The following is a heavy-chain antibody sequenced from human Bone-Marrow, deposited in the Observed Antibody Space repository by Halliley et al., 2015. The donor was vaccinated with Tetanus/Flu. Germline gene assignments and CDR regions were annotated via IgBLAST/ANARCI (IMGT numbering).Heavy chain of an antibody. CDR3: ARGDCSASSCFFPFDS. V-gene: IGHV1-18*01. J-gene: IGHJ4*02. D-gene: IGHD2-15*01. CDR2: INPYNGNT. Sequence: WINPYNGNTNYAQSFQGGVTMTSDTSTSTAYMELRSLRSDDTALYYCARGDCSASSCFFPFDSWGQGTLVTVSS.